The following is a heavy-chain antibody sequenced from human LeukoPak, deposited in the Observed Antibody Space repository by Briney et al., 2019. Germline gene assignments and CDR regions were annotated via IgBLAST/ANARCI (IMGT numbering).Heavy chain of an antibody. CDR1: GGSLSSSNW. V-gene: IGHV4-4*02. J-gene: IGHJ4*02. CDR2: IYHSGRT. Sequence: SGTLSLTCAVSGGSLSSSNWWSWVRQPPGKGLEWMGEIYHSGRTNYNQSLKRGVTISVDKSKNQFSLKLSSVTAADTAVYYCASFGPMLGYCSSTSCQDYWGQGTLVTVSS. CDR3: ASFGPMLGYCSSTSCQDY. D-gene: IGHD2-2*01.